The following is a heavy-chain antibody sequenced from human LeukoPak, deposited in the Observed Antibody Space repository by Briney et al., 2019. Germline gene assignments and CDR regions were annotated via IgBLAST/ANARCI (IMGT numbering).Heavy chain of an antibody. CDR2: ISASGDST. Sequence: GGSLRLSCAASGFTFGSYGMSWVRQAPGKGLEWVSSISASGDSTYHADSVKGRFTISRDSSKNTLYLQMDSLRAEDTAVYYCAKGKQYLEWLPDSWGQGTLVTVSS. D-gene: IGHD3-3*01. V-gene: IGHV3-23*01. CDR1: GFTFGSYG. J-gene: IGHJ4*02. CDR3: AKGKQYLEWLPDS.